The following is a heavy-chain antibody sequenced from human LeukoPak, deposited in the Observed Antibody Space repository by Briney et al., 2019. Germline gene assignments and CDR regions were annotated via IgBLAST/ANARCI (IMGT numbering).Heavy chain of an antibody. D-gene: IGHD2-2*01. J-gene: IGHJ4*02. CDR2: ISYDGRNK. CDR1: GFTFNNYG. CDR3: AKGPLRGTAAAIDY. V-gene: IGHV3-30*18. Sequence: PGKSLRLSCPASGFTFNNYGMHWVRQAPGKGLEWVAVISYDGRNKHYPDSVKGRFTISRDISTDTLWLQMDSLRTEDTAVYYCAKGPLRGTAAAIDYWGQGTLVAVSS.